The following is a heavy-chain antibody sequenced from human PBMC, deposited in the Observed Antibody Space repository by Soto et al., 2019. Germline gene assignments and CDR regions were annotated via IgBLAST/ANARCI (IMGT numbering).Heavy chain of an antibody. D-gene: IGHD3-3*01. CDR2: IYSGGST. CDR1: GFTVSSNY. Sequence: GGSLRLSCAASGFTVSSNYMSWVRQAPGKGLEWVSVIYSGGSTYYADSVKGRFTIPRDNSKNTLYLQMNSLRAEDTAVYYCARDRGDFWSGYGGYYYGMDVWGQGTTVTVSS. V-gene: IGHV3-66*01. CDR3: ARDRGDFWSGYGGYYYGMDV. J-gene: IGHJ6*02.